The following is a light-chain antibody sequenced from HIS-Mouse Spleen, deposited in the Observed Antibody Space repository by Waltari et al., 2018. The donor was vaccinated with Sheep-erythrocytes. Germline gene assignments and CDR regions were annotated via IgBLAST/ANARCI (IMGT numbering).Light chain of an antibody. CDR1: QGISSA. J-gene: IGKJ3*01. CDR2: DAS. Sequence: AIQLTQSPSSLSASVGDRVTITCRASQGISSALAWYQQKPGKARKLLIYDASSLESGVPSRVSGSGSGTDFALTISSLQREDFATYYCQQFNNYPFTFGPGTKVDIK. CDR3: QQFNNYPFT. V-gene: IGKV1D-13*01.